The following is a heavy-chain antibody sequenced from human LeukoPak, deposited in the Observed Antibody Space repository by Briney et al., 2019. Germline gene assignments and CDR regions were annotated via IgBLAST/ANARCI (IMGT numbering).Heavy chain of an antibody. V-gene: IGHV1-18*04. CDR3: ARVGSGSYVDAFDI. CDR1: GYTFTSYG. Sequence: ASVKVSCKASGYTFTSYGISWLRQAPGQGLEWMGWICAYNGNTNYAQKLQGRVTMTTDTSTSTAYMELRSLRSDDTAVYYCARVGSGSYVDAFDIWGQGTMVTVSS. D-gene: IGHD3-10*01. J-gene: IGHJ3*02. CDR2: ICAYNGNT.